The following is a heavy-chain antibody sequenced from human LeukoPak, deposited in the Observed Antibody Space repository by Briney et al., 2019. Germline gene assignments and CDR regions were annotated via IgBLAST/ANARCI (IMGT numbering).Heavy chain of an antibody. Sequence: ASVKLSCKASGYTFTGYYMHWVRQAPGQGLEWMGWINPNSGGTNYAQKFQGSVTMTRATSISTAYMELSRLRSDVTAVYYCARAYCGGGCCSRPVFDYWGQGTLVTVSS. D-gene: IGHD2-21*02. CDR3: ARAYCGGGCCSRPVFDY. CDR1: GYTFTGYY. J-gene: IGHJ4*02. V-gene: IGHV1-2*02. CDR2: INPNSGGT.